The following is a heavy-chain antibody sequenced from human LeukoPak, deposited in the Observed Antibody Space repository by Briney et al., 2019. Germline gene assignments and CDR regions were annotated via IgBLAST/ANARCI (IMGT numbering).Heavy chain of an antibody. D-gene: IGHD2-2*02. Sequence: PGGSLRLSCAASGFTFSSYSMNWVRQAPGKGLEWVSYISSSSSTIYYADSVKGRFTISRDNAKNSLYLQMNSLRAEDTAVYYCARVGYCSSTSCYTSSRFDPWGQGTLVTVSS. V-gene: IGHV3-48*04. CDR3: ARVGYCSSTSCYTSSRFDP. J-gene: IGHJ5*02. CDR2: ISSSSSTI. CDR1: GFTFSSYS.